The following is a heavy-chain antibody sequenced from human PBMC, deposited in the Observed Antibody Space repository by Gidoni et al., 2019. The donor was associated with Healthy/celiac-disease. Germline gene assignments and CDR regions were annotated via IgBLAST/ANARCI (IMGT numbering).Heavy chain of an antibody. D-gene: IGHD3-9*01. Sequence: QLQLQASGPGLVKPSETLSLTCTVSGGSISSSSYYWGWIRQPPGKGLEWIGSIYYSGSTYYNPSLKSRVTISVDTSKNQFSLKLSSVTAADTAVYYCARLRYFDWFPNYFDYWGQGTLVTVSS. CDR2: IYYSGST. J-gene: IGHJ4*02. CDR1: GGSISSSSYY. CDR3: ARLRYFDWFPNYFDY. V-gene: IGHV4-39*01.